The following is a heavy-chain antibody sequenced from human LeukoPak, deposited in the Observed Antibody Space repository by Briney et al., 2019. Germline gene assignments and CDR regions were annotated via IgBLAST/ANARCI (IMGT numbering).Heavy chain of an antibody. CDR1: GYTLNGYY. J-gene: IGHJ5*02. D-gene: IGHD2-15*01. V-gene: IGHV1-2*02. CDR3: ARSGVVVVAATRAFDP. CDR2: INPNRGGT. Sequence: ASVNVSCKASGYTLNGYYMNWVRQAPGQGLEWMGWINPNRGGTNYAQKFQGRVTMTRDTSISTAYMELSRLRSDDTAVYYCARSGVVVVAATRAFDPWGQGTLVTVSS.